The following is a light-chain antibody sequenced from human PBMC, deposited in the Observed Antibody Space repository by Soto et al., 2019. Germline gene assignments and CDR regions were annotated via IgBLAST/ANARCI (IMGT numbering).Light chain of an antibody. V-gene: IGKV3-20*01. J-gene: IGKJ5*01. Sequence: EVLLTQSPGTLSLSPGERATLSCRASQSVSSNYLAWYQQKPGQAPRLLIYGSSTRATGIPDRFSGSGSGIDFTLTISRLEPEDFAVYYCQQYGSSPITFGQGTRLEIK. CDR2: GSS. CDR3: QQYGSSPIT. CDR1: QSVSSNY.